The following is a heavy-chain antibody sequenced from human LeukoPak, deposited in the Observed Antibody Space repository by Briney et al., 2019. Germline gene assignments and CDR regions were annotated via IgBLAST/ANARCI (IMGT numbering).Heavy chain of an antibody. V-gene: IGHV1-2*02. Sequence: GASVKVSCKASGYTFTGYYMHWVRQAPGQGLEWMGWINPNSGGTNYAQKFQGRVTMTRDTSTDTAYMELSSLRSEDTAVYYCATLEYYYGSGSRYYFDYWGQGTLVTVSS. D-gene: IGHD3-10*01. J-gene: IGHJ4*02. CDR2: INPNSGGT. CDR1: GYTFTGYY. CDR3: ATLEYYYGSGSRYYFDY.